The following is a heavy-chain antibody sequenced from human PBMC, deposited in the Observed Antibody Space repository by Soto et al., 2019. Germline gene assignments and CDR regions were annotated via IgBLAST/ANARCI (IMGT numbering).Heavy chain of an antibody. CDR2: IYYSGST. CDR1: GGSISSSSYY. V-gene: IGHV4-39*01. CDR3: ARGKYCSGGSCSSDTYYMDV. Sequence: QLQLQESGPGLVKPSETLSLTCTVSGGSISSSSYYWGWIRQPPGKGLEWIGSIYYSGSTYYNPSLKSRVTISVDTSKNQFSLELSSVTAADTAVYYCARGKYCSGGSCSSDTYYMDVWGKGTTVTVSS. D-gene: IGHD2-15*01. J-gene: IGHJ6*03.